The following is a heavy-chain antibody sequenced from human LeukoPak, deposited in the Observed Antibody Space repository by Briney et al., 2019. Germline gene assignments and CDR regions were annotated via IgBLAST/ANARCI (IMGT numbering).Heavy chain of an antibody. D-gene: IGHD3-3*01. CDR1: GGSISNSNY. CDR2: INYSGGT. CDR3: ARAANFGVVIVWAATWFDT. V-gene: IGHV4-39*07. Sequence: PSEILSLTCTVSGGSISNSNYWGWIRQPPGKGLEWIGTINYSGGTYYNPSLKNRVTTSLDMSKNQFSLKLNSVTAADTAVYYCARAANFGVVIVWAATWFDTWGQGTLVTVSS. J-gene: IGHJ5*02.